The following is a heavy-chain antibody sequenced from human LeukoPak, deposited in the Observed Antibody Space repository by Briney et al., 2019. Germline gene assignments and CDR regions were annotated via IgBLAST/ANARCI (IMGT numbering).Heavy chain of an antibody. CDR3: ARFGSIAVGDFDY. Sequence: EASVKVSCKASGYTFTGYYMHWVRQAPGQGLEWMGWINPNSGGTNYAQKFQGRVTMTRDTSISTAYMELSRLRSDDTAVYYCARFGSIAVGDFDYWGQGTLVTVSS. V-gene: IGHV1-2*02. J-gene: IGHJ4*02. CDR2: INPNSGGT. D-gene: IGHD6-19*01. CDR1: GYTFTGYY.